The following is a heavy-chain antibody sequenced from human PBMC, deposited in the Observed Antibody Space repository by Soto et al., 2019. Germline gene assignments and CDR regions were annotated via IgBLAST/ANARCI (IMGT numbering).Heavy chain of an antibody. CDR2: ISGSGGST. CDR1: GFTFSSYA. Sequence: GSLRLSCAASGFTFSSYAMSWVRQAPGKGLEWVSAISGSGGSTYYADSVKGRFTISRDNSKNTLYLQMNSLRAEDTAVYYCAKGPNYDFWSGPDYWGQGTLVTVSS. D-gene: IGHD3-3*01. CDR3: AKGPNYDFWSGPDY. V-gene: IGHV3-23*01. J-gene: IGHJ4*02.